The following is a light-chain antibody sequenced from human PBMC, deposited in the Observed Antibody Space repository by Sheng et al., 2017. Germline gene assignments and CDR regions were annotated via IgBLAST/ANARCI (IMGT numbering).Light chain of an antibody. CDR3: QQYYSYLST. V-gene: IGKV1-5*03. Sequence: DIQMTQSPSSLSASVGDRVTLTCRASQSIGTWLAWYQQKPGRAPELLIYKASILQSGVPSRFSGSGSGTDFTLTISCLQSEDFATYYCQQYYSYLSTFGQGTKVEIK. J-gene: IGKJ1*01. CDR1: QSIGTW. CDR2: KAS.